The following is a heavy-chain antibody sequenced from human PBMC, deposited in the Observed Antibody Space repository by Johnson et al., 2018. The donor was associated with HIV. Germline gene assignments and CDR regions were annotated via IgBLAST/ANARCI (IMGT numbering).Heavy chain of an antibody. CDR2: MWYDGSNT. D-gene: IGHD7-27*01. CDR1: GFTFSTYG. CDR3: ARVGTVDQGLLMWGRKRKSHDTGGGFDI. J-gene: IGHJ3*02. Sequence: QVHLVESGGGVVQPGRSLRLSCAASGFTFSTYGMHWVRQAPGKGLEWVAVMWYDGSNTYYADSVKGRFTISRDNSKNTLYLEMNRLRAEDTAVYYCARVGTVDQGLLMWGRKRKSHDTGGGFDIWGQGAMVTVSS. V-gene: IGHV3-33*01.